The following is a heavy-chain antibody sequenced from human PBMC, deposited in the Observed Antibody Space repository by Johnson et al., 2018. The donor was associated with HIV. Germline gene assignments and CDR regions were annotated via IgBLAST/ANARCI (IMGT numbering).Heavy chain of an antibody. CDR2: IKSKTDGGTT. CDR1: GFTFSNAW. J-gene: IGHJ3*02. D-gene: IGHD3-22*01. V-gene: IGHV3-15*01. CDR3: TTEITMIVVVITTYAFDI. Sequence: MQLVESGGGLVQPGRSLRLSCAASGFTFSNAWMSWVRQAPGKGLEWVGRIKSKTDGGTTDYAAPVKGRFTISRDDSNNTLYLQMNSLKTEDTAVYYCTTEITMIVVVITTYAFDIWGQGTMVTVSS.